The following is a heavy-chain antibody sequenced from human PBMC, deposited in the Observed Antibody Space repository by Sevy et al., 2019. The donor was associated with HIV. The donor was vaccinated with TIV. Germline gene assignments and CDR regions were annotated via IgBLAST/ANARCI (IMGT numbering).Heavy chain of an antibody. CDR3: AREMGERGSYGGREYYFDY. Sequence: SETLSLTCTVSGGSISSYYWSWNRQPPGKGLEWIGYIYYSGSTNYNPSLKSRVTISVDTSKNQFSLKLSSVTAADTAVYYCAREMGERGSYGGREYYFDYWGQGTLVTVSS. CDR2: IYYSGST. D-gene: IGHD1-26*01. J-gene: IGHJ4*02. V-gene: IGHV4-59*01. CDR1: GGSISSYY.